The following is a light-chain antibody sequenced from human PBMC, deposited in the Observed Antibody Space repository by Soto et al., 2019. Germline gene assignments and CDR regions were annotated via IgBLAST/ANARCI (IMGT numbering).Light chain of an antibody. CDR3: SSYTTKSTLV. V-gene: IGLV2-14*01. Sequence: QSALTQPASVSGSPGQSITISCTGTSSDIGGHNYVSWYQQHPGKAPKLMISEVSNRPSGVSNRFSGSKSGNAASLTISGLPADDEADYYCSSYTTKSTLVFGGGTKVTVL. J-gene: IGLJ3*02. CDR1: SSDIGGHNY. CDR2: EVS.